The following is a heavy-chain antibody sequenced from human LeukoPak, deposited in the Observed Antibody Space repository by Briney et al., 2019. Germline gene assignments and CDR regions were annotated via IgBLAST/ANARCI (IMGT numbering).Heavy chain of an antibody. Sequence: ASVKVSCKASGGTFSTYAISWVRQAPGQGLEWMGGINPIFGTANYAQKFQGRVTITADESTSTAYMELSSLRSEDTAVYYCARTVVVVPAAIPFDYWGQGTLVTVSS. CDR1: GGTFSTYA. D-gene: IGHD2-2*02. CDR2: INPIFGTA. J-gene: IGHJ4*02. CDR3: ARTVVVVPAAIPFDY. V-gene: IGHV1-69*13.